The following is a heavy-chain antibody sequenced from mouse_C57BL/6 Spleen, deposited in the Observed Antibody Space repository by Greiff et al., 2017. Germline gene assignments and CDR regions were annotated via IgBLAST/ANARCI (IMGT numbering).Heavy chain of an antibody. J-gene: IGHJ3*01. CDR2: ILPGSGSP. CDR3: ARSSVGTTVVATGFAY. CDR1: GYTFTGYW. Sequence: QVQLQQSGAELMKPGASVKLSCKATGYTFTGYWIEWVKQRPGHGLEWIGEILPGSGSPNYNEKFKGTATFTADTSSNTAYMQLSSLTTGDSAIYYCARSSVGTTVVATGFAYWGQGTLVTVSA. V-gene: IGHV1-9*01. D-gene: IGHD1-1*01.